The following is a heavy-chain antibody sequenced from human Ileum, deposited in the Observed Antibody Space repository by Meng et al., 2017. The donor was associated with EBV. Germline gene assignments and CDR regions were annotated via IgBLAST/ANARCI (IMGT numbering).Heavy chain of an antibody. CDR2: IYKSGST. D-gene: IGHD3-22*01. J-gene: IGHJ4*02. CDR3: ARGGDTSGYSLDY. CDR1: VGSISSVGYY. V-gene: IGHV4-30-4*01. Sequence: QREQSGPGLVKPSRTLSLTCSVSVGSISSVGYYWSWIRQPPGKGLAWIGYIYKSGSTYYNPSLTSRVTISVDTSKNQFFLKLGSVTAADTGVYYCARGGDTSGYSLDYWGQGILVTVSS.